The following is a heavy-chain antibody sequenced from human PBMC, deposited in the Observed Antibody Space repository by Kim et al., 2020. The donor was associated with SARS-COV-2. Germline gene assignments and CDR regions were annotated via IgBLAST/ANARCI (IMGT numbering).Heavy chain of an antibody. CDR1: GGSISSSSYY. D-gene: IGHD3-22*01. J-gene: IGHJ5*02. CDR2: IYYSGST. Sequence: SETLSLTCTVSGGSISSSSYYWGWIRQPPGKGLEWIGSIYYSGSTYYNPSLKSRVTISVDTSKNQFSLKLSSVTAADTAVYYCARHVGITMIVVVIRGWFDPWSQGTLVTVSS. V-gene: IGHV4-39*01. CDR3: ARHVGITMIVVVIRGWFDP.